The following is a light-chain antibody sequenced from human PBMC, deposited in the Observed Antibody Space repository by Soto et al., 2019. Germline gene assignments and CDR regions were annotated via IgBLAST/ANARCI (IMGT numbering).Light chain of an antibody. CDR2: DVS. Sequence: QSALTQPRSVSGSPGQSVTISCTGTSSDVGGYNYVSWYQQHPGKAPKLMIYDVSKRPSGVLDRFSGSKSGNTASLTISGLQAEDEADYYCCSYAGSYRRVFGGGTKVTVL. CDR1: SSDVGGYNY. CDR3: CSYAGSYRRV. J-gene: IGLJ2*01. V-gene: IGLV2-11*01.